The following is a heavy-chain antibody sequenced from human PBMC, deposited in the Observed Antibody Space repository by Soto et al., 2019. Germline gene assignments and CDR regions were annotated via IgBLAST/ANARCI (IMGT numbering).Heavy chain of an antibody. D-gene: IGHD5-12*01. J-gene: IGHJ4*02. CDR1: GGTINSGDYF. Sequence: SETLSLTCGVSGGTINSGDYFWSWIRQPPGKGLEWIGSIFYTGSTYYSPSLKSRASMSMDTSKNLSSLRLRSLTAADTAVYFCARVKATLYRHYYFDYWGQGTPVTVSS. CDR3: ARVKATLYRHYYFDY. CDR2: IFYTGST. V-gene: IGHV4-30-4*01.